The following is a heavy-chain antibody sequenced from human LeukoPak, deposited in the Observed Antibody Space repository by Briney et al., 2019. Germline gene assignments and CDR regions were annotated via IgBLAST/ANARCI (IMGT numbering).Heavy chain of an antibody. CDR2: IYTGGST. J-gene: IGHJ6*03. Sequence: SETLSLTCTVSGGSISSYYWSWIRQPAGKGLEWIGRIYTGGSTNYSPDLQSRVTMSVDTSKNQCSLKLSSVTAADTAVYYCARGQVVATIWYYYYYMDVWGKGTTVTVSS. CDR1: GGSISSYY. D-gene: IGHD5-12*01. CDR3: ARGQVVATIWYYYYYMDV. V-gene: IGHV4-4*07.